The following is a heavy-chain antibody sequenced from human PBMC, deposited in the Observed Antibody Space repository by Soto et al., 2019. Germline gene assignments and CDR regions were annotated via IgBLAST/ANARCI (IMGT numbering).Heavy chain of an antibody. CDR3: AKGLPYFDWLLPVLNFDY. Sequence: EWVAVISYDGSNKYYADSVKGRFTISRDNSKNTLYLQMNSLRAEDTAVYYCAKGLPYFDWLLPVLNFDYWGQGTLVIVSS. D-gene: IGHD3-9*01. V-gene: IGHV3-30*18. J-gene: IGHJ4*02. CDR2: ISYDGSNK.